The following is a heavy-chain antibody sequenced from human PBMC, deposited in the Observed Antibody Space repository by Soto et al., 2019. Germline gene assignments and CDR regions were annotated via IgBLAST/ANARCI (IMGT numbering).Heavy chain of an antibody. CDR2: IYYSGNT. CDR1: GTSITNYY. D-gene: IGHD2-21*02. V-gene: IGHV4-59*12. CDR3: ARDLWGYCGTDCYPLDV. Sequence: SETLSLTCTVPGTSITNYYWSWIRQPPGKRLEWIGNIYYSGNTHYNPSLQSRVTMSVDTPKNQFSLKLSSVTAADTAVYYCARDLWGYCGTDCYPLDVWGPGTTVTVS. J-gene: IGHJ6*02.